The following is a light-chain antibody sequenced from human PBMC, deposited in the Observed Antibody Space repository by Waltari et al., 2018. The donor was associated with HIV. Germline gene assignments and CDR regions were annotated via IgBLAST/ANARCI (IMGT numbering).Light chain of an antibody. J-gene: IGKJ3*01. CDR3: QQRYGWGFT. Sequence: EIVLTQSPATLSLSPGDRATLSCRASQSLSNYLAWYQHKPGQAPRLLIYDASNRATGIPARFSGSGSGTDFTLTISSLEPEDFVVYYCQQRYGWGFTFGPGTKVDIK. CDR1: QSLSNY. V-gene: IGKV3-11*01. CDR2: DAS.